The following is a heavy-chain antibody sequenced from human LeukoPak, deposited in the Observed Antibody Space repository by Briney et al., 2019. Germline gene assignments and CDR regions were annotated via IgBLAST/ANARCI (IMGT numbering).Heavy chain of an antibody. CDR3: ARDPTTVTKGFDI. D-gene: IGHD4-17*01. V-gene: IGHV4-59*11. J-gene: IGHJ3*02. Sequence: SEPMLLTSTASGAFSSYHFWTGIQAPPEKRLEWIVYISYSGSKNYNHSLRSRVTISIDKSNNQISLQLNPVTAADTAVYYCARDPTTVTKGFDIWGLGTRALVSP. CDR2: ISYSGSK. CDR1: GAFSSYHF.